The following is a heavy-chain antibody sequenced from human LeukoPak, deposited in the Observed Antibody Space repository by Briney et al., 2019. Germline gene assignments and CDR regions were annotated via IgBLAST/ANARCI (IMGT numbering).Heavy chain of an antibody. Sequence: ASVKVSCKASSYTFTSYGISWVRQATGQGLEWMGWMNPNSGNTGYAQKFQGRVTMTRNTSISTAYMELSSLRSEDTAVYYCARAEYYYGSGSSYGMDVWGQGTTVTVSS. CDR2: MNPNSGNT. CDR1: SYTFTSYG. J-gene: IGHJ6*02. V-gene: IGHV1-8*02. D-gene: IGHD3-10*01. CDR3: ARAEYYYGSGSSYGMDV.